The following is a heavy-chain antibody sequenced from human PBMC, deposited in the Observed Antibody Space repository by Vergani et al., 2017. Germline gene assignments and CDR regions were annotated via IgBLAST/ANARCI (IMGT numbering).Heavy chain of an antibody. CDR2: INHSGST. D-gene: IGHD2-15*01. Sequence: QVQLQQWGAGLLKPSETLSLTCAVYGGSFSGYYWSWIRQPPGKWLEWIGEINHSGSTNYNPSLKSRVTISVDTSKNQFSLKLSSVTAADTAVYYCARGGYCSGGSCYGLSNYMDVWGKGTTVTVSS. J-gene: IGHJ6*03. V-gene: IGHV4-34*01. CDR1: GGSFSGYY. CDR3: ARGGYCSGGSCYGLSNYMDV.